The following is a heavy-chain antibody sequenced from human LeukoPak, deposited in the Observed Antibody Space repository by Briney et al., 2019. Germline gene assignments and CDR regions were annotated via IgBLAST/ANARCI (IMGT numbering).Heavy chain of an antibody. CDR1: GGSFSGYY. V-gene: IGHV4-34*01. Sequence: SETLSLTCAVSGGSFSGYYWNWIRQPPGKGLEWIGEINHSGSTNYNPSLKSRVTMSVDTSNNQFSLRLSSVTAADTAVYYCARGDLTTVTAFDYWGQGTLVTVSS. J-gene: IGHJ4*02. CDR2: INHSGST. CDR3: ARGDLTTVTAFDY. D-gene: IGHD4-17*01.